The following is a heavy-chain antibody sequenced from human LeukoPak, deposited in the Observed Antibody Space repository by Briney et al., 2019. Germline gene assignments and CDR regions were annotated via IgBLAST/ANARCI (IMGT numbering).Heavy chain of an antibody. CDR3: VRGNKGFDY. CDR2: TRNKANSYTT. V-gene: IGHV3-72*01. J-gene: IGHJ4*02. Sequence: PAGRSLRLSCAASGFTFSEYYMDWVRQAPGKGLEWVGRTRNKANSYTTEYAASVKGRFTISRDDSKNSLYLQMNSLKTEDTAVYYCVRGNKGFDYWGQGTLVTVSS. D-gene: IGHD2/OR15-2a*01. CDR1: GFTFSEYY.